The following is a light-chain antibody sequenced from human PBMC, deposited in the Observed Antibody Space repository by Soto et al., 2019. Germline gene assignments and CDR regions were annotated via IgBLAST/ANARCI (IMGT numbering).Light chain of an antibody. CDR1: SSNIGNKY. CDR2: DNN. J-gene: IGLJ1*01. Sequence: SVLTQPPSVSAAPGQKVTISCSGSSSNIGNKYVSWYQQLPGTAPKLLIYDNNKRPSGIPDRFSGSKSGTSATLGITGLQTGDEADYYCGTWDSSLSGLYVFGTGTKVTVL. V-gene: IGLV1-51*01. CDR3: GTWDSSLSGLYV.